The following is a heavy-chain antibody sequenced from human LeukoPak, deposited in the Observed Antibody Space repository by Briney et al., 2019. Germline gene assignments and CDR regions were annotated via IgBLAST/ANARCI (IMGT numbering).Heavy chain of an antibody. CDR2: ISGSSGYI. CDR3: GRDLPTVTSIDY. CDR1: GFTVSGNY. Sequence: GGSLRLSCAVSGFTVSGNYMSWVRQAPGKGLEWVSSISGSSGYIFYADSVKGRFTISRDNAKNSLYLQMNSLRAEDTAVYYCGRDLPTVTSIDYWGQGTLVTVSS. J-gene: IGHJ4*02. D-gene: IGHD4-17*01. V-gene: IGHV3-21*06.